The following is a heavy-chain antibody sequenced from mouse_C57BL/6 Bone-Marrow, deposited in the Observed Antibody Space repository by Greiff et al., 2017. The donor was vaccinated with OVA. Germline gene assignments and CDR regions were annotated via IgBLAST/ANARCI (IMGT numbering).Heavy chain of an antibody. CDR1: GYTFTDYE. Sequence: LVESGAELVRPWASVTLSFKASGYTFTDYEMPWVKQTPVHGLALIFAIDPETGGPAYNQKFKGKAILTAYKSSSTAYMELRSLTSEDSAVYYCTRMGVLRRGDYWGQGTTLTVSS. CDR2: IDPETGGP. D-gene: IGHD2-12*01. CDR3: TRMGVLRRGDY. V-gene: IGHV1-15*01. J-gene: IGHJ2*01.